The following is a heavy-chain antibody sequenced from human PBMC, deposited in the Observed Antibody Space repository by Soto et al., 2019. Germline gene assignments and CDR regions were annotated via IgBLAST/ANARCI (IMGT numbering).Heavy chain of an antibody. V-gene: IGHV3-66*01. D-gene: IGHD5-12*01. Sequence: EVQLVESGGGLVQPGGSLRLSCAASGFTVSSNYMSWVRQAPGKGLEWVSVIYSGGSTYYADSVKGRFTISRDNSKNTLYLQMNRLRAEDTAVYSCAGGLYSGWHYFAYWGQGTLVTVSS. CDR2: IYSGGST. J-gene: IGHJ4*02. CDR1: GFTVSSNY. CDR3: AGGLYSGWHYFAY.